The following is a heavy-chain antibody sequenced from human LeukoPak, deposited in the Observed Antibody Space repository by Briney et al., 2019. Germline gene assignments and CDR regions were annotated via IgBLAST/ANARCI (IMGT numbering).Heavy chain of an antibody. Sequence: GGSLRLSCAASGFTFSSYAMSWVRQAPGKGLEWVSAISGSGGSTYYADSVKGRFTISRDNSKNTLCLQMNSLRAEDTAVYYCAKPPYYYGSGSYYIDYWGQGTLVTVSS. CDR2: ISGSGGST. CDR1: GFTFSSYA. J-gene: IGHJ4*02. D-gene: IGHD3-10*01. CDR3: AKPPYYYGSGSYYIDY. V-gene: IGHV3-23*01.